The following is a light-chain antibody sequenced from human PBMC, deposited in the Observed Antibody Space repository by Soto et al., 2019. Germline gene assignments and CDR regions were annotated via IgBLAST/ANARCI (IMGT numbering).Light chain of an antibody. CDR3: CSYAGSYTYV. V-gene: IGLV2-11*01. CDR2: DVS. Sequence: QSVLTRPRSVSGSPGQSLTISCTGTSSDVGGYNYVSWYQQHPGKAPKLMIYDVSKRPSGVPDRFSGSKSGNTASLTISGLQAEDEADYYCCSYAGSYTYVFGTGTKVTVL. CDR1: SSDVGGYNY. J-gene: IGLJ1*01.